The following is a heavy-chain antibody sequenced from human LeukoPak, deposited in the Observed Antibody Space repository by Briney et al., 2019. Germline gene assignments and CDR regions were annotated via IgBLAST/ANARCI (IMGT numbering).Heavy chain of an antibody. CDR3: ASLTYYDFWSGYYTWNYFDY. J-gene: IGHJ4*02. D-gene: IGHD3-3*01. Sequence: SVKVSCKASGGTFSSYAISWVRQAPGQGLEWMGGIIPIFGTANYALKFLGRVTITADESTSTVYMELSSLRSEDTAVYYCASLTYYDFWSGYYTWNYFDYWGQGTLVTVSS. V-gene: IGHV1-69*01. CDR2: IIPIFGTA. CDR1: GGTFSSYA.